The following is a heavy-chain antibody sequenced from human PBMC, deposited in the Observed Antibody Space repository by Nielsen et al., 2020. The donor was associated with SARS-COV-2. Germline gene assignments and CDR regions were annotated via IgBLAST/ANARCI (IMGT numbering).Heavy chain of an antibody. J-gene: IGHJ6*03. CDR2: MNPNSGNT. CDR3: ARSVGYSSAWPKYYYHYMDV. Sequence: ASVKVSCKASGYSFTSYEINWVRQATGQGLEWMGWMNPNSGNTGYAQKFQGRVTMTRSTSTSTAYMELHSLGSEDTAVYYCARSVGYSSAWPKYYYHYMDVWGEGTTVTVSS. CDR1: GYSFTSYE. D-gene: IGHD6-25*01. V-gene: IGHV1-8*02.